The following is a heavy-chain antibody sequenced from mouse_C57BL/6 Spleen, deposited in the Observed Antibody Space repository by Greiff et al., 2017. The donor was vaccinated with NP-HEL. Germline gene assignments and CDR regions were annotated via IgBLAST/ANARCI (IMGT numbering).Heavy chain of an antibody. CDR2: IDPETGGT. D-gene: IGHD1-1*01. Sequence: VQLQQSGAELVRPGASVTLSCKASGYTFTDYEMHWVKQTPVHGLEWIGAIDPETGGTAYNQKFKGKAILTADKSSSTAYMELRSLTSEDSAVYYCTRGERENNYYGSSYYWYFDVWGTGTTVTVSS. J-gene: IGHJ1*03. CDR1: GYTFTDYE. CDR3: TRGERENNYYGSSYYWYFDV. V-gene: IGHV1-15*01.